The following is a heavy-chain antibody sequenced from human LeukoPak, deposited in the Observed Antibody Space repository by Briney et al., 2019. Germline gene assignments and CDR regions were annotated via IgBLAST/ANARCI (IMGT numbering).Heavy chain of an antibody. Sequence: GGSLRLSCAASGFTFNSFGMSWVRQAPGKGLEWLSYISSSSSTIYYADSVRGRFTISRDNAKNSLYLQINSLRADDTAVYYCAKDPSPYDNSGYYDYWGQGTLVTVSS. D-gene: IGHD3-22*01. J-gene: IGHJ4*02. CDR2: ISSSSSTI. CDR1: GFTFNSFG. CDR3: AKDPSPYDNSGYYDY. V-gene: IGHV3-48*04.